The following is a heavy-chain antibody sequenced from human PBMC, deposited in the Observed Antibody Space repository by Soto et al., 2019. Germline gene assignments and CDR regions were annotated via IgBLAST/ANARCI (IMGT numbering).Heavy chain of an antibody. CDR1: GGSVSVYY. CDR3: ARGVGSSPPQY. Sequence: QVQLQESGPGQVKPSETLSLTCTISGGSVSVYYWSWIRQSTGQGLEWIGYIYASGSPYYNPSLRSRVTISADTSKNQISLKLTSPTAADTAVYYCARGVGSSPPQYWGRGTLVTVSS. V-gene: IGHV4-59*02. J-gene: IGHJ4*02. CDR2: IYASGSP. D-gene: IGHD1-26*01.